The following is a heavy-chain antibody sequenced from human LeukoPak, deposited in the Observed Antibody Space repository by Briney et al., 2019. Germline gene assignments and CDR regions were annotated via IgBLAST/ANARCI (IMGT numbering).Heavy chain of an antibody. J-gene: IGHJ6*02. CDR3: AREPPDYYYYGMDV. CDR2: IYSGGST. CDR1: GFTVSSNY. V-gene: IGHV3-53*01. Sequence: GGSLRLSCAASGFTVSSNYMSWVRQAPGKGLEWVSVIYSGGSTYYADSVKGRFTISRDNSKNTLYLQMNSLRAEDTAAYYCAREPPDYYYYGMDVWGQGTTVTVSS.